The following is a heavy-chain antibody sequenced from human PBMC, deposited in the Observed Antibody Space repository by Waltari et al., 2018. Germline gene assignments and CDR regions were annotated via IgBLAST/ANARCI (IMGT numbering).Heavy chain of an antibody. CDR2: RWDDGSNK. CDR3: ARGDYRLYFDY. D-gene: IGHD4-17*01. CDR1: GFTFSSYG. J-gene: IGHJ4*02. Sequence: QVQLVESGGGVVQPGRSLRLSCAASGFTFSSYGMHWVRQAPGKGLGWVEVRWDDGSNKYYADSVKGRFTISRDNSKNTLYLQMNSLRAEDTAVYYCARGDYRLYFDYWGQGTLVTVSS. V-gene: IGHV3-33*01.